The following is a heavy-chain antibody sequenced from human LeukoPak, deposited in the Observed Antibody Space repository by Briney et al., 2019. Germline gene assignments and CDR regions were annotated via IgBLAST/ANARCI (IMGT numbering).Heavy chain of an antibody. D-gene: IGHD3-10*01. CDR1: GYTFTGYY. J-gene: IGHJ4*02. V-gene: IGHV1-2*02. Sequence: ASVTVSCKASGYTFTGYYMHWVRQAPGQGLEWMGWINPNSGGTNHAQKFQGRVTMTRDTSISTAYMELSRLRSDATDVYYCARDIIRMVRGALGYWGRGTLVTVSS. CDR3: ARDIIRMVRGALGY. CDR2: INPNSGGT.